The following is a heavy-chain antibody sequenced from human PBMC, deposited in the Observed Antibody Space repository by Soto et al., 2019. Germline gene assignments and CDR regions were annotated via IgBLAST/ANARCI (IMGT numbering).Heavy chain of an antibody. CDR2: IYYTGST. V-gene: IGHV4-61*01. J-gene: IGHJ4*02. Sequence: QVQLQESGPGLVKPSETLSLTCTVSGDSISTGNSISIYFWSWIRQPPRKGLERIGYIYYTGSTNHHPSLNNQLTIPLATPNNQYSLRLTSVTAGDAAVYFCASRVRGVSEYFYYWGQGTLVTVSS. CDR1: GDSISTGNSISIYF. D-gene: IGHD2-8*01. CDR3: ASRVRGVSEYFYY.